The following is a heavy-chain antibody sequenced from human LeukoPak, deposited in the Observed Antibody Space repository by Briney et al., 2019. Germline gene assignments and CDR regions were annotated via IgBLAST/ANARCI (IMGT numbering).Heavy chain of an antibody. CDR1: GFTFSSYA. Sequence: GGSLRLSCAASGFTFSSYAMHWVRQAPGKGLEWVAVISYDGSNKYYADSVKGRFTISSDNSKNTLYLQMNSLRAEDTAVYYCARGSGSSSWYFSDYWGQGTLVTVSS. CDR3: ARGSGSSSWYFSDY. CDR2: ISYDGSNK. J-gene: IGHJ4*02. V-gene: IGHV3-30-3*01. D-gene: IGHD6-13*01.